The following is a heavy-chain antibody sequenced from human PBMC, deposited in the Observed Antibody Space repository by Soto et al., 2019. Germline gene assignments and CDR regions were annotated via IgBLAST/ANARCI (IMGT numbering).Heavy chain of an antibody. CDR2: IYYSGST. J-gene: IGHJ4*02. V-gene: IGHV4-31*11. CDR3: ARGVIH. CDR1: GGSFSGYY. Sequence: SETLSLTCAVYGGSFSGYYWSWIRQHPGKGLEWIGYIYYSGSTYYNPSLKSRVTISVDTSKNQFSLKLGSVTAADTAVYYCARGVIHWGQGTLVTVSS. D-gene: IGHD2-21*01.